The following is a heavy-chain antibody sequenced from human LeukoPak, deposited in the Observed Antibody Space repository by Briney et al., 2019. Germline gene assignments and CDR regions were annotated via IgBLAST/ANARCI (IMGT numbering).Heavy chain of an antibody. J-gene: IGHJ4*02. V-gene: IGHV4-59*01. CDR1: GGSISSYC. CDR3: ARTRGYASGSYFDS. CDR2: IYYSGST. Sequence: PSETLSLTCTVSGGSISSYCWSWIRQPPGKGLEWIEYIYYSGSTNYNPSLKSRVTISVDTSKNQFSLKLSSVTAADTAVYYCARTRGYASGSYFDSWGQGTLVTVSS. D-gene: IGHD6-19*01.